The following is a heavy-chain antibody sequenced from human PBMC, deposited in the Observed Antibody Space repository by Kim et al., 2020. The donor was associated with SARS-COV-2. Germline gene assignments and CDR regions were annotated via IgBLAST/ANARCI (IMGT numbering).Heavy chain of an antibody. CDR2: T. V-gene: IGHV1-3*01. J-gene: IGHJ4*02. Sequence: TNHHQKFQGRATITRATPESAAYMELTSLRSEDTAVYYCARSEVVITTFDYWGQGTLVTVSS. D-gene: IGHD3-22*01. CDR3: ARSEVVITTFDY.